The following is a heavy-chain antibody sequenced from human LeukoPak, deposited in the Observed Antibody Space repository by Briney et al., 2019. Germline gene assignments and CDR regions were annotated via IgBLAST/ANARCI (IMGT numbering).Heavy chain of an antibody. V-gene: IGHV4-34*01. Sequence: SETLSLTCAVYGGSFSGYYWSWIRQPPGKGLEWIGEINHSGSTNYNPSLKSRVTISVDTSKNQFSLKLSSVTAADTAVYYCARGPVADDAFDIWGQGTMVTVSS. CDR2: INHSGST. CDR1: GGSFSGYY. CDR3: ARGPVADDAFDI. J-gene: IGHJ3*02. D-gene: IGHD6-19*01.